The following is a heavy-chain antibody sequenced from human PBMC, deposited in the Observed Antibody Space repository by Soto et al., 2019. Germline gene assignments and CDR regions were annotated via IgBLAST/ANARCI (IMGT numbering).Heavy chain of an antibody. J-gene: IGHJ5*02. D-gene: IGHD6-13*01. CDR2: SNAANGDT. CDR3: VRRHVSATGIDWFDP. V-gene: IGHV1-3*01. Sequence: ASVKVSCKASGYTFTSYGIHWVRQAPGQRLEWMGWSNAANGDTKYSPKFQGRVTITMDTSASTAYMELSSLRSEDTAGYYCVRRHVSATGIDWFDPWGQGTLVTVSS. CDR1: GYTFTSYG.